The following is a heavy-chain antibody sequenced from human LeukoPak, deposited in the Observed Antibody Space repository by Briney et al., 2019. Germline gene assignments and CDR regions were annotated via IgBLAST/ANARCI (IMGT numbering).Heavy chain of an antibody. CDR3: AREDRGGLAYCGGDCPWSPATFDP. V-gene: IGHV1-18*01. Sequence: GASVKVSCKASGYTFTSYGISWVRQAPGQGLEWMGWISAYNGNTNYAQKLQGRVTMTTDTSTSTAYMELRSLRSDDTAVYYCAREDRGGLAYCGGDCPWSPATFDPWGQGTLVTVSS. CDR2: ISAYNGNT. J-gene: IGHJ5*02. CDR1: GYTFTSYG. D-gene: IGHD2-21*02.